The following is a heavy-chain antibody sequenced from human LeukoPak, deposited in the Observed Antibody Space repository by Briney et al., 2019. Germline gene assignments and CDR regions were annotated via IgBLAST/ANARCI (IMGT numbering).Heavy chain of an antibody. J-gene: IGHJ5*02. CDR2: MCGSAGCT. CDR1: GFTFKIYA. V-gene: IGHV3-23*01. D-gene: IGHD1-14*01. CDR3: ARHRPNYHESDGHYYNRDGDH. Sequence: PGGSLRLSCAASGFTFKIYAMSWVRLAPGKGLQWVASMCGSAGCTFDADSVEGRFTISRDNSKNTLYLQMNSLRAEDTAIYYCARHRPNYHESDGHYYNRDGDHWGQGTLVTVSS.